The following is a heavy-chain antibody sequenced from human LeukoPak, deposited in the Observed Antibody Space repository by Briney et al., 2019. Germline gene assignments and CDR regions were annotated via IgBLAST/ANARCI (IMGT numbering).Heavy chain of an antibody. Sequence: SETLSLTCTVSGGSISSYYWSWIRQPPGKGLEWIGCIYYSGSTNYNPSLKSRATISVDTSKNQFSLKLSSVTAADTAVYYCARHGTNDYGDENWFDPWGQGTLVTVSS. CDR1: GGSISSYY. V-gene: IGHV4-59*08. J-gene: IGHJ5*02. CDR3: ARHGTNDYGDENWFDP. D-gene: IGHD4-17*01. CDR2: IYYSGST.